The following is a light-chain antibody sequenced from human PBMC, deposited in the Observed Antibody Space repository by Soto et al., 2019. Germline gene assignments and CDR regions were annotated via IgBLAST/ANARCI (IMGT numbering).Light chain of an antibody. CDR3: PQHNEWRWT. Sequence: EIVMTQSPATLSVSPGERVTLSCRASQTVTSKLVWYQQTPGQAPRVLIYDASTRATGIPARFSGSGSGTEFTLTIRSLKSEDFAVYYCPQHNEWRWTFGQGPKVESK. J-gene: IGKJ1*01. CDR1: QTVTSK. V-gene: IGKV3-15*01. CDR2: DAS.